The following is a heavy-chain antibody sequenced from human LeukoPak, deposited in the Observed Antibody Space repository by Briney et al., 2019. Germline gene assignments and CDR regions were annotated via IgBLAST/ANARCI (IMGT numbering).Heavy chain of an antibody. CDR2: ISAYNGNT. CDR1: GYTFTSYG. D-gene: IGHD3-22*01. V-gene: IGHV1-18*01. J-gene: IGHJ3*02. CDR3: ARKRGTDSSGNPYDAFDI. Sequence: ASVKVSCKASGYTFTSYGISWVRQAPGQGLEWMGWISAYNGNTNYAQKFQGRVTMTRDTSISTAYMELSRLRSDDTAVYYCARKRGTDSSGNPYDAFDIWGQGTMVTVSS.